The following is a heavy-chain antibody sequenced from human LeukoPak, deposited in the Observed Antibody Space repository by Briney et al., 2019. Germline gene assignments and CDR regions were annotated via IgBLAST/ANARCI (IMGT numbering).Heavy chain of an antibody. J-gene: IGHJ4*02. CDR1: GGSFSGYY. V-gene: IGHV4-34*01. CDR3: ARIVAGSSLPREY. CDR2: INHSGST. Sequence: PSETLSLTCAVYGGSFSGYYWSWIRQPPGKGLEWIGEINHSGSTNYNPSLKSRVTISVDTSKNQFSPKLSSVTAADTAVYYCARIVAGSSLPREYWGQGTLVTVSS. D-gene: IGHD6-19*01.